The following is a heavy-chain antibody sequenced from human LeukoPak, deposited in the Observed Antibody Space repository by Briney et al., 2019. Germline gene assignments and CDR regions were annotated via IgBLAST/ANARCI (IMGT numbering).Heavy chain of an antibody. J-gene: IGHJ4*02. D-gene: IGHD2-21*02. CDR1: GFTFSSYS. V-gene: IGHV3-21*01. CDR2: ISSSSSYI. CDR3: ARFRTWGDKAFDY. Sequence: GGSLRLSCVASGFTFSSYSMNWVRQAPGKGLEWVSSISSSSSYIFYADSVKGRFTISRDNAKNSLYLQMNSLRAEDTAVYYCARFRTWGDKAFDYWGQGTLVTVSS.